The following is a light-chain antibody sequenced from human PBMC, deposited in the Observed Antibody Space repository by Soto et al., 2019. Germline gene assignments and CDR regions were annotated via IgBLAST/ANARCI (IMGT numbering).Light chain of an antibody. V-gene: IGKV1-9*01. CDR1: LGISGY. J-gene: IGKJ4*01. CDR2: SAS. CDR3: QQLDRYPFT. Sequence: IQMTQSPSFLSASVGDRVTMTCRASLGISGYLAWYQQKPGKVPRLLIYSASSLQSGVPSRFSGSGSGTEFTLTISSLQPEDFASYYCQQLDRYPFTFGGGTKVDIK.